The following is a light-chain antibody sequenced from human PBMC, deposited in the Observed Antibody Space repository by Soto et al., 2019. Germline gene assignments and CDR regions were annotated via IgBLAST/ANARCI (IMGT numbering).Light chain of an antibody. V-gene: IGLV2-14*01. Sequence: QSALTQPASVSGSPGQSITISCTGSSSDVGTYNYVSWYQQHPGRAPKVIIYEVSNRPSGVSHRFSGSKSGNTASLTISGLQADDEADYYCCSYTDTSARVFGGGTKVTVL. CDR3: CSYTDTSARV. J-gene: IGLJ2*01. CDR2: EVS. CDR1: SSDVGTYNY.